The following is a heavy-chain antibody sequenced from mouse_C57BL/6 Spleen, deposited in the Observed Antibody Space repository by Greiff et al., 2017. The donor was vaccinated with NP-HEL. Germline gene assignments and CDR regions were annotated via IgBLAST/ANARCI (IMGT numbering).Heavy chain of an antibody. CDR2: IHPNSGST. J-gene: IGHJ2*01. D-gene: IGHD2-3*01. V-gene: IGHV1-64*01. CDR1: GYTFTSYW. CDR3: ARTEDDGYYDYFGY. Sequence: QVQLQQPGAELVKPGASVKLSCKASGYTFTSYWMHWVKQRPGQGLEWIGMIHPNSGSTNYNEKFKSKATLTVDKSTSTAYMQLSSLTSEDSAVYYCARTEDDGYYDYFGYWGQGTTLTVSS.